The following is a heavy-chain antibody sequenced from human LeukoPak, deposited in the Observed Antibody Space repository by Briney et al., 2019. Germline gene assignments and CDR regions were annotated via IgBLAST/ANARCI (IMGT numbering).Heavy chain of an antibody. J-gene: IGHJ4*02. V-gene: IGHV3-48*03. CDR3: ATYPDRIAVADY. Sequence: GGSLRLSCAASGFTFSSYEMNWVRQAPGKGLEWVSYISSSGSTIYYADSVKGRFTISRDNAKNSLYLQMNSLRAEDTAVYYCATYPDRIAVADYWGQGTLVTVSS. CDR1: GFTFSSYE. CDR2: ISSSGSTI. D-gene: IGHD6-19*01.